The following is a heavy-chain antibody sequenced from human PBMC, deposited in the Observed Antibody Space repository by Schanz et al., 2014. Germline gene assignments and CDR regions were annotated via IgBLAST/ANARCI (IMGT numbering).Heavy chain of an antibody. CDR3: ASPSGYSDYGTYFDF. CDR2: ISNDGSIK. J-gene: IGHJ4*02. V-gene: IGHV3-30*19. D-gene: IGHD5-12*01. CDR1: GFTFSSYG. Sequence: QVQLVASGGGVVQFGRSLRLSCVASGFTFSSYGMHWVRQAPGKGLEWVALISNDGSIKYYADSVEGRFTISRDNSRNTLYLQMNSLRTEDTAVYYCASPSGYSDYGTYFDFGGQGTLVTVSS.